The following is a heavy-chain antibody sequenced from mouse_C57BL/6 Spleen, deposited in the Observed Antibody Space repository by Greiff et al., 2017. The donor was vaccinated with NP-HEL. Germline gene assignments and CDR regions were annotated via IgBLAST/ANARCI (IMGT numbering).Heavy chain of an antibody. J-gene: IGHJ3*01. D-gene: IGHD2-4*01. Sequence: DVMLVESGGGLVQPGASLRLSCAASGFTFTDYYMSWVRQPPGKAPEWLALIRNKANGYTTEYTASVKGRFTISSDNSQNILYLQMNTLMAEDSATYYCVEAAHYDYDWVRWGQGTLVTVSA. V-gene: IGHV7-4*01. CDR2: IRNKANGYTT. CDR1: GFTFTDYY. CDR3: VEAAHYDYDWVR.